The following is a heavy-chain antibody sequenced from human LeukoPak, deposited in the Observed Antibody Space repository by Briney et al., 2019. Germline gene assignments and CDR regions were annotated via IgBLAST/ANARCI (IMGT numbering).Heavy chain of an antibody. CDR2: ISSSSSYI. CDR3: AKGGSYLWP. J-gene: IGHJ4*02. D-gene: IGHD1-26*01. Sequence: GGSLRLSCAASGFTFSSYSMNWVRQAPGKGLEWVSSISSSSSYIYYADSVKGRFTISRDNSKNTLYLRMNSLRAEDTAVYYCAKGGSYLWPWGQGTLVTVSS. V-gene: IGHV3-21*01. CDR1: GFTFSSYS.